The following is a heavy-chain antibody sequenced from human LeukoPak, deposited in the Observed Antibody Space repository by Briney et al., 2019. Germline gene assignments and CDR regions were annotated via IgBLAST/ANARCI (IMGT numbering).Heavy chain of an antibody. CDR1: GYTFTGYY. Sequence: ASVKVSCKASGYTFTGYYMHWVRQAPGQGLEWMGWINPNSGGTNYAQKFQGRVTMTRDTSISTAYMELSRLRSDDTAVYYCARVSQLYLRGHAFDIWGQGIMVTVSS. D-gene: IGHD1-7*01. CDR2: INPNSGGT. CDR3: ARVSQLYLRGHAFDI. J-gene: IGHJ3*02. V-gene: IGHV1-2*02.